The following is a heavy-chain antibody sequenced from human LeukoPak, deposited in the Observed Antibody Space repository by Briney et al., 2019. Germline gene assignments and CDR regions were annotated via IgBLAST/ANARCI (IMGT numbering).Heavy chain of an antibody. J-gene: IGHJ4*02. CDR2: LNPDSGGT. D-gene: IGHD1-26*01. Sequence: ASVKVSCKASGYTFTGYYMHWVRQAPGQGPEWMGWLNPDSGGTNYAQNFQARVTMTRDTSITTAYMELTRLTSDDTAVYYCARGAHSGSYFLIDYWGQGTQVTVSS. V-gene: IGHV1-2*02. CDR3: ARGAHSGSYFLIDY. CDR1: GYTFTGYY.